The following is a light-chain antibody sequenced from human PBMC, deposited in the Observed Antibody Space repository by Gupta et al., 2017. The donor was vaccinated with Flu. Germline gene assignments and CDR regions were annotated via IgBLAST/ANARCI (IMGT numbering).Light chain of an antibody. Sequence: SVSASVGDTVTITCRANQGINTWLAWYQQKPGKAPKLLIYSASILQTGVPSRFSGSGSGRDFTLTISSLQPEDFATYYCQQANNVRPVLTFGGGTKVEIK. CDR2: SAS. J-gene: IGKJ4*01. CDR3: QQANNVRPVLT. V-gene: IGKV1-12*01. CDR1: QGINTW.